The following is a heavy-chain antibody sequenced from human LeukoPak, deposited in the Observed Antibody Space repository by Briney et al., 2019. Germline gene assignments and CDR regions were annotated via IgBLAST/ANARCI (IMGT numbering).Heavy chain of an antibody. CDR2: IYYSGST. J-gene: IGHJ3*02. V-gene: IGHV4-59*01. CDR1: GSSISSYY. D-gene: IGHD5-12*01. Sequence: ASETLSLTCTVSGSSISSYYWSWLRQPPGKGLEWIGYIYYSGSTNYNPSLKSRVTISVDTSKNQFSLKLSSVTAADTAVYYCARDLPGYSGYDLAHAFDIWGQGTMVTVSS. CDR3: ARDLPGYSGYDLAHAFDI.